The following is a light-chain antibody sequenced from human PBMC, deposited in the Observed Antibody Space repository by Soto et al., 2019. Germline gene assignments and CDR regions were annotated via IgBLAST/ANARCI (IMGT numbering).Light chain of an antibody. Sequence: EILLTQSPGTLSLSPGVRATLFCRASQGVSRSYFAWYQQKPGQSPRHLIFGASSTATGTPDRFSGSGSWTDFPRTISRLEPEDFAVYYCQHYDTSPRTCGQGTTVEIK. V-gene: IGKV3-20*01. J-gene: IGKJ1*01. CDR1: QGVSRSY. CDR2: GAS. CDR3: QHYDTSPRT.